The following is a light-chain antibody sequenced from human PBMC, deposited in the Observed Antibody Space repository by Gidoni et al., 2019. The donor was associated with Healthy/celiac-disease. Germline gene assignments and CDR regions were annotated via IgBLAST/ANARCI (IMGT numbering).Light chain of an antibody. J-gene: IGKJ2*01. V-gene: IGKV3-20*01. CDR1: QSVSSSY. CDR2: GAS. Sequence: EIVLTQPPGTLSLSPGERATLSCRASQSVSSSYLAWYQQKPGQAPRLLIYGASSRATGIPARGSGSGSGTDFTLTISRLEPEDFAVYYCQQYGSSPQTFGQGTKLEIK. CDR3: QQYGSSPQT.